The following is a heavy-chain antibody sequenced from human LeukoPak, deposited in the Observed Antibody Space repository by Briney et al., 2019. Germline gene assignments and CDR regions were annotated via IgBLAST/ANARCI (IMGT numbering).Heavy chain of an antibody. V-gene: IGHV3-33*01. D-gene: IGHD4-23*01. Sequence: PGGSLRLSCAASGFTFSSYDMHWVRQAPGKGLEWVAVIWYDGSNKYYADSVKGRFTISRDNSKNTLYLQMNSLRAEDTAVYYCAREADRWYFDYWGQGTLVTVSS. CDR3: AREADRWYFDY. CDR2: IWYDGSNK. J-gene: IGHJ4*02. CDR1: GFTFSSYD.